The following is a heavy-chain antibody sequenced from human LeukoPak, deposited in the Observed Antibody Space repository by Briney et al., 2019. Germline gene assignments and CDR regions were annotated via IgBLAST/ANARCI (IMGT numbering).Heavy chain of an antibody. CDR3: ASSLDSSGYYHHFDY. Sequence: GASVKVSCKASGGTFSSYAISWVRQAPGQGLEWVGGIIPIFGTANYAQKFQGRVTITADESTSTAYMELSSLRSEDTAVYYCASSLDSSGYYHHFDYWGQGTLVTVSS. J-gene: IGHJ4*02. D-gene: IGHD3-22*01. V-gene: IGHV1-69*01. CDR2: IIPIFGTA. CDR1: GGTFSSYA.